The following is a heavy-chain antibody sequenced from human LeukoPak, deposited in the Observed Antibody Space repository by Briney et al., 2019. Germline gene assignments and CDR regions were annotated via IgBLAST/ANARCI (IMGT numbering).Heavy chain of an antibody. CDR2: INHNGNVN. D-gene: IGHD3-16*01. J-gene: IGHJ6*02. V-gene: IGHV3-7*03. CDR3: ARGGGLDV. CDR1: GFTFSNAW. Sequence: GGSLRLSCAASGFTFSNAWMSWVRQAPGRGLEWVASINHNGNVNYYVDSVKGRFTISRDNAKNSLYLQMSNLRAEDTAVYFCARGGGLDVWGQGATVTVSS.